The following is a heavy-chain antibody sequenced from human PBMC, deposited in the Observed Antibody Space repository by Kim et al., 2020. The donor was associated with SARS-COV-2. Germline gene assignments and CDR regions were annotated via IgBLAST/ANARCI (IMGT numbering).Heavy chain of an antibody. CDR1: GYIFNGYA. V-gene: IGHV1-3*04. Sequence: ASVKVSCKASGYIFNGYAIHWVRQAPGQRLEWMGWIHSGNDNTIYSQKFQGRFTISRDTSADTAYMELNSLRFEDTAVYYCARLVWNLYYFDFWGQGTLV. CDR3: ARLVWNLYYFDF. D-gene: IGHD1-1*01. J-gene: IGHJ4*02. CDR2: IHSGNDNT.